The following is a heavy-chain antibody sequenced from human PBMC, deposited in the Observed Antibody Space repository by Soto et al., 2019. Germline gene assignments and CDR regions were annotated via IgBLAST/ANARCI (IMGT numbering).Heavy chain of an antibody. CDR1: GYTFTSYA. CDR3: ARGPGGPDGPGDY. D-gene: IGHD2-15*01. Sequence: QVQLVQSGAEVKKPGASVKVSCKASGYTFTSYAMQWVRQAPGQRLEWMGWINAGNGNTKYSQKFQGRVTITRDTSASTASMELSSLRSEDTAVYYCARGPGGPDGPGDYWGQGTLVTVSS. CDR2: INAGNGNT. V-gene: IGHV1-3*01. J-gene: IGHJ4*02.